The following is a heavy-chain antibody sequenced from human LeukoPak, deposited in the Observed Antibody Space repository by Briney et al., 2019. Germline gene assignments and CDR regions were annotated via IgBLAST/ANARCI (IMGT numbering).Heavy chain of an antibody. D-gene: IGHD3-10*01. CDR3: ARDHYGSGSYIESYYYYYYCMDV. J-gene: IGHJ6*02. V-gene: IGHV3-33*08. Sequence: PGGSLRLSCAASGFTFSSYGMHWVRQAPGKGLEWVAVIWYDGSNKYYADSVKGRFTISRDNSKNTLYLQMNSLRAEDTAVYYCARDHYGSGSYIESYYYYYYCMDVWGQGTTVTVSS. CDR2: IWYDGSNK. CDR1: GFTFSSYG.